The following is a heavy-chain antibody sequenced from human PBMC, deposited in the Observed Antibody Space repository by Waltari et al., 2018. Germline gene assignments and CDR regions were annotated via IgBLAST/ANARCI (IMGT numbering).Heavy chain of an antibody. CDR2: ISSSGSTI. Sequence: EVQLVESGGGLVQPGGSLRLSCAASGFTFSSYEMNWVRQAPGKGLEWVSYISSSGSTIYYADSVKGRFTISRDNAKNSLYLQMNSLRAEDTAVYYCARVFYGDYYYYGMDVWGQGTMVTVS. D-gene: IGHD4-17*01. V-gene: IGHV3-48*03. CDR1: GFTFSSYE. J-gene: IGHJ6*02. CDR3: ARVFYGDYYYYGMDV.